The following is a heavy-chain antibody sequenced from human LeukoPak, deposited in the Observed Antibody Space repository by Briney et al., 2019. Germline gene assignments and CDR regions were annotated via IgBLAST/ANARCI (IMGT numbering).Heavy chain of an antibody. CDR3: ARVLAARPYYFQN. D-gene: IGHD6-6*01. CDR1: GGSISSGTYY. CDR2: IYASGST. J-gene: IGHJ1*01. Sequence: SETLSLTCDVSGGSISSGTYYWSWIRQPAGKGLEWIGRIYASGSTNYSPSPKSRVTISVDTSKNQFSLKLSSVTAADTAVYYCARVLAARPYYFQNWGQGTLVTVSS. V-gene: IGHV4-61*02.